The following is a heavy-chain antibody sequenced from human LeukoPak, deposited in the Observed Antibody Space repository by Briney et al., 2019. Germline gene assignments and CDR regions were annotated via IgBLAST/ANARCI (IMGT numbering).Heavy chain of an antibody. D-gene: IGHD3-9*01. J-gene: IGHJ3*02. CDR2: IYNSGST. CDR3: ARDWEDILTGSDAFDI. Sequence: SDTLSLTCTVSGGSISSYYWRWIRQPAGKGLEGIGRIYNSGSTNYNPSLKSRHTMSIDTSKHQFSLKLSSVTAADTAVYYCARDWEDILTGSDAFDIWGQGTMVTVSS. V-gene: IGHV4-4*07. CDR1: GGSISSYY.